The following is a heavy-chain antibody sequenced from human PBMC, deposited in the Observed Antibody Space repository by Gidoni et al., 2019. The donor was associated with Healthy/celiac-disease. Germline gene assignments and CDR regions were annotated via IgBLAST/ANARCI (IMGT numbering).Heavy chain of an antibody. Sequence: QVQLVQSGAEVKQPGASVKVSCQASGYHFPSYDITWVRQATGQGLEWMGWMNPNRGNTGYAQKFQGRVTMTRNTSISTAYMELSSLRSEDTAVYYCANLPGYYDSSGYLFQHWGQGTLVTVSS. J-gene: IGHJ1*01. V-gene: IGHV1-8*01. D-gene: IGHD3-22*01. CDR2: MNPNRGNT. CDR1: GYHFPSYD. CDR3: ANLPGYYDSSGYLFQH.